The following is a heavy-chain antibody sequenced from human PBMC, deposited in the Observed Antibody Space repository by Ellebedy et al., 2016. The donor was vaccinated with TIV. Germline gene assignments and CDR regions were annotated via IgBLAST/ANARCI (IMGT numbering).Heavy chain of an antibody. CDR3: AAKSSDYVWDGDY. J-gene: IGHJ4*02. CDR1: GGSFSSFTYY. D-gene: IGHD3-16*01. CDR2: IYYGGAT. Sequence: GPLRLSCTVPGGSFSSFTYYWAWIRQPPGKGLEWVGSIYYGGATDYNPSLRSRVTISFDKSRNQFSLKMRTLTPAEKAVYYCAAKSSDYVWDGDYWGQGTLVTVSS. V-gene: IGHV4-39*07.